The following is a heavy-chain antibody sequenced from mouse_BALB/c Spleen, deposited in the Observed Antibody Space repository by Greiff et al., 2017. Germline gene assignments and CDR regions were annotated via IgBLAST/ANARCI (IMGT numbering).Heavy chain of an antibody. V-gene: IGHV5-17*02. D-gene: IGHD1-2*01. Sequence: EVQVVESGGGLVQPGGSRKLSCAASGFTFSSFGMHWVRQAPEKGLEWVAYISSGSSTIYYADTVKGRFTISRDNPKNTLFLQMTSLRSEDTAMYYCARGNQVIATATAWFAYWGQGTLVTVSA. CDR3: ARGNQVIATATAWFAY. J-gene: IGHJ3*01. CDR2: ISSGSSTI. CDR1: GFTFSSFG.